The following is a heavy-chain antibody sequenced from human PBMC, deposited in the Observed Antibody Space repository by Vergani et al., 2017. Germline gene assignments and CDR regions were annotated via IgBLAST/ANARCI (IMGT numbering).Heavy chain of an antibody. Sequence: EVHLVESGGGLVQPGESLKLSCATSGLTFSDSAIHWVRQTSGKGLEWIGRIRDKDYNYATVYAVSVKGRFTISRDDSTKTAYLQMNGLTTEDTAVYYCFYDFSAGYESGDVWGKETTVTVSS. CDR3: FYDFSAGYESGDV. J-gene: IGHJ6*04. CDR1: GLTFSDSA. CDR2: IRDKDYNYAT. V-gene: IGHV3-73*01. D-gene: IGHD3-3*01.